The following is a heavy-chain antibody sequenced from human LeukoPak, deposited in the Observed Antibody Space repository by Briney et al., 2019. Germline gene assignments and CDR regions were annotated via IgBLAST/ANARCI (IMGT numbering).Heavy chain of an antibody. Sequence: GASVKVSCKVSGHTLTKLSMHWVRQAPGKGLEWMGGFDPKDGETIHAQKFQGRVTLTKDTITDTAYMELSSLRSDDTAVYYCATVEGAQGDNWFDPWGQGTRVTVSS. CDR1: GHTLTKLS. D-gene: IGHD1-26*01. CDR3: ATVEGAQGDNWFDP. V-gene: IGHV1-24*01. J-gene: IGHJ5*02. CDR2: FDPKDGET.